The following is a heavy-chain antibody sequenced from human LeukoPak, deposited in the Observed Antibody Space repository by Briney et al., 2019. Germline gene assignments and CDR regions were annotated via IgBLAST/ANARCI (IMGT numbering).Heavy chain of an antibody. CDR2: IYYSGST. V-gene: IGHV4-39*07. CDR1: GGSISSSSYY. Sequence: SETLSLTCTVSGGSISSSSYYWGWIRQPPGKGLEWIGSIYYSGSTYYNPSLKSRVTISVDTSKNQFSLKLSSVTAADTAVYYCARSSGWYFDAFDIWGQGTMVTVSS. J-gene: IGHJ3*02. D-gene: IGHD6-19*01. CDR3: ARSSGWYFDAFDI.